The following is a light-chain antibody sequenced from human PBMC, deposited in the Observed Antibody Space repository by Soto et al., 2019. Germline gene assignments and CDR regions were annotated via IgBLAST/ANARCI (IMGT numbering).Light chain of an antibody. CDR3: QQLNSYLIA. J-gene: IGKJ5*01. CDR2: AAS. CDR1: QGISSY. V-gene: IGKV1-9*01. Sequence: DIQLTQSPSFLSASVGDRVTITCRASQGISSYLAWYQQKPGKASKLLIYAASTLQSGVRSRSSSSGSGTQLSLTMSSLQPEDFATYYCQQLNSYLIASGHGTRLEIK.